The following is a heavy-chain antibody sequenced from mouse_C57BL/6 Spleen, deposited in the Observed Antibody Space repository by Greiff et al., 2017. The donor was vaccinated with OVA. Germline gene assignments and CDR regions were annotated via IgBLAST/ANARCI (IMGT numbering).Heavy chain of an antibody. D-gene: IGHD2-4*01. CDR2: IYPRSGNT. V-gene: IGHV1-81*01. J-gene: IGHJ2*01. CDR1: GYTFTSYG. CDR3: ARREYYDYYFDY. Sequence: VQLQQSGAELARPGASVKLSCKASGYTFTSYGISWVKQRTGQGLEWIGEIYPRSGNTYYNEKFKGKATLTADKSSSTACMELRSLTSEDSAVYFCARREYYDYYFDYWGQGTTLTVSS.